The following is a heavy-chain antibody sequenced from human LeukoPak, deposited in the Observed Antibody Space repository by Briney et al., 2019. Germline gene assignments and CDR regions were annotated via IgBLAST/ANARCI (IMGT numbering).Heavy chain of an antibody. CDR2: INHSGST. J-gene: IGHJ3*02. V-gene: IGHV4-34*01. CDR1: GGSFSGYY. Sequence: RSSETLSLTCAVYGGSFSGYYWSWIRQPPGKGLEWIGEINHSGSTNYNPSLKIRVTMSVNTSKNQFSLKLSSVTAADTAVYYCARRYSSSWLRKHAFDIWGQGTMVTVSS. CDR3: ARRYSSSWLRKHAFDI. D-gene: IGHD6-13*01.